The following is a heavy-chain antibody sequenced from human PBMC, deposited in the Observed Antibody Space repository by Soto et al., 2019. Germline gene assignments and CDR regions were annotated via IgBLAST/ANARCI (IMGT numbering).Heavy chain of an antibody. CDR2: VSFDGSER. CDR1: GFTFSSYG. CDR3: ARVGEYLDVLTGYRTIYYFDY. Sequence: QEHLVESGGGVVQPGRSLRLSCVTSGFTFSSYGMHWVRQAPGKGLEWVAVVSFDGSERYYGDSVKGRFTISRDTSKNRLYLQMNILRAEDTVVYFCARVGEYLDVLTGYRTIYYFDYWGQGTLVTVSS. D-gene: IGHD3-9*01. J-gene: IGHJ4*02. V-gene: IGHV3-33*01.